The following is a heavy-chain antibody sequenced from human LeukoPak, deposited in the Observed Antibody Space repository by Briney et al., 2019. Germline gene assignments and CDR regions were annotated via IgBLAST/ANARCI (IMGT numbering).Heavy chain of an antibody. CDR1: GGTFSSYA. CDR2: IIPIFGTA. CDR3: ARDRCSGGSCYSTSKYNWFDP. D-gene: IGHD2-15*01. V-gene: IGHV1-69*05. Sequence: SVKVSCKASGGTFSSYAISWVRQAPGQGLVWMGRIIPIFGTANYAQKFQGRVTITTDESTSTAYMELSSLRSEDTAVYYCARDRCSGGSCYSTSKYNWFDPWGQGTLVTVSS. J-gene: IGHJ5*02.